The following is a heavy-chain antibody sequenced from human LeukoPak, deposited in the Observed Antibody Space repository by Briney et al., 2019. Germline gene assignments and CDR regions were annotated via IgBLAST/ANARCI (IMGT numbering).Heavy chain of an antibody. CDR2: ISSSSSYI. J-gene: IGHJ6*03. CDR3: ARDRLLEDRHYYSYYYMDV. Sequence: GGTLRLSCAASGFTFSNYGMAWVRPAPGQGLQWVSAISSSSSYIYYADSVKGRFTISRDNAKNSLYLQMNSLRAEDTAVYYCARDRLLEDRHYYSYYYMDVWGKGTTVTVSS. CDR1: GFTFSNYG. D-gene: IGHD1-1*01. V-gene: IGHV3-21*01.